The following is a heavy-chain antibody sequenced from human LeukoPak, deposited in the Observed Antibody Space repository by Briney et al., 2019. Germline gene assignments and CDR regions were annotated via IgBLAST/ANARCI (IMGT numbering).Heavy chain of an antibody. CDR2: INPSGGST. CDR1: GGTFSSYA. Sequence: ASVKVSCKASGGTFSSYAISWVRQAPGQGLEWMGIINPSGGSTSYAQKFQGRVTMTRDTSTSTVYMELSSLRSEDTAVYYCARDLRFLGWFSSGMDVWGQGTTVTVSS. CDR3: ARDLRFLGWFSSGMDV. V-gene: IGHV1-46*01. J-gene: IGHJ6*02. D-gene: IGHD3-3*01.